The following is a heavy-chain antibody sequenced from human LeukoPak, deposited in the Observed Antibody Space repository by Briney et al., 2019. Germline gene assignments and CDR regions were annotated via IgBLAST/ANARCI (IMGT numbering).Heavy chain of an antibody. Sequence: SETLSLTCTVSGGSISSSSYYWGWIRQPPGKGLEWIGSIYYSGSTYYNPSLKSRVTISVDTSKNQFSLKLSSVTAADTAVYYCARGGRPIITIFGVVIPPPDYWGQGTLVTVSS. CDR2: IYYSGST. J-gene: IGHJ4*02. CDR1: GGSISSSSYY. V-gene: IGHV4-39*07. CDR3: ARGGRPIITIFGVVIPPPDY. D-gene: IGHD3-3*01.